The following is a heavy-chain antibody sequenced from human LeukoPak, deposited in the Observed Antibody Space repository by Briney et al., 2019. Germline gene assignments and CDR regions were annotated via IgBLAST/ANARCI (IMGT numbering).Heavy chain of an antibody. CDR3: ARADTSDILTGYSDY. D-gene: IGHD3-9*01. CDR1: GFTFDDYA. V-gene: IGHV3-9*01. CDR2: ISWNSGSI. Sequence: GGSLRLSCAASGFTFDDYAMRWVRQAPGKGLEWVSGISWNSGSIGYADSVRGRFTISRDNAKKSLYLQMNRLRAEDTAVYFCARADTSDILTGYSDYWGQGTLVTVSS. J-gene: IGHJ4*02.